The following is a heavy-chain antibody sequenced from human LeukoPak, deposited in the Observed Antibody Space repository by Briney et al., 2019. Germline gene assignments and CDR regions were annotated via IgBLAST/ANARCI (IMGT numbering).Heavy chain of an antibody. CDR1: GFIFSSYG. CDR3: AKVAGTDYFDY. CDR2: IRYDGSTK. V-gene: IGHV3-30*02. D-gene: IGHD6-19*01. Sequence: PGGSLRLSCAASGFIFSSYGMHWVRQAPGKGLEWVAFIRYDGSTKYYIDSVKGRFTISGDNSKNTLYLQMNSLRPVDTAVYYCAKVAGTDYFDYWGQGTLVTVSS. J-gene: IGHJ4*02.